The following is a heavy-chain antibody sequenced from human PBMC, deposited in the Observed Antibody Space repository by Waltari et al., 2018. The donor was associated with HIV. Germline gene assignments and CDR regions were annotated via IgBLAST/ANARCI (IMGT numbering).Heavy chain of an antibody. CDR2: IRGGGET. V-gene: IGHV3-23*01. D-gene: IGHD3-10*01. CDR1: GFIFTDFA. Sequence: QLLESGGGLVEPGGSLRLSCAASGFIFTDFAMDWVRQAPGKGLEWVSAIRGGGETFYADSVNGRFTISRDNSKNTLYLQMNSLRADDAAVYYCVKDSGRAADVFDLWGQGTMVTVSS. J-gene: IGHJ3*01. CDR3: VKDSGRAADVFDL.